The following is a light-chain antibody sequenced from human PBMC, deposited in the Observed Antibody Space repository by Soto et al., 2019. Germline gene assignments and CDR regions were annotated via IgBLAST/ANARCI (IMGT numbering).Light chain of an antibody. V-gene: IGLV2-11*01. CDR1: SSDGGGYNY. CDR2: DVS. J-gene: IGLJ2*01. Sequence: QSVLTQPRSVSGSPGQSVTISCTGTSSDGGGYNYVSWYQQHPGKAPKLMIYDVSKRPSGVPDRFSGSKSGNTASLTISGLQAEDEADYYCCSYAGSYTFEGVFGGGTQLTVL. CDR3: CSYAGSYTFEGV.